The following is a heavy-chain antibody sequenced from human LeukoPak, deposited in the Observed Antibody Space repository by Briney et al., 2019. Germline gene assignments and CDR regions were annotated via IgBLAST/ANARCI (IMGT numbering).Heavy chain of an antibody. V-gene: IGHV3-7*03. J-gene: IGHJ6*03. D-gene: IGHD5-18*01. CDR1: GFTFSSYW. CDR3: ARTTEGGYSYGYFYYYYMDV. CDR2: IKQDGSEK. Sequence: PGGSLRLSCAASGFTFSSYWMSWVRQAPGKGLEWVAHIKQDGSEKYYVDSVKGRFTISRDNAKNSLYLQMNSLRAEDTAVYYCARTTEGGYSYGYFYYYYMDVWGKGTTVTISS.